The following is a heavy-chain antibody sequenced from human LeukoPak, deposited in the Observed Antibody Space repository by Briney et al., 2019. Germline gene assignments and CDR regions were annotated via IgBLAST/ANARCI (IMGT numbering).Heavy chain of an antibody. CDR2: ISSSSSYI. D-gene: IGHD5-12*01. CDR3: ARDEADGYAFEPFDY. J-gene: IGHJ4*02. Sequence: GGSLRLSCAASGFTFSSYSMNWVRQAPGKGLEWVSSISSSSSYIYYADSVKGRFTISRDNAKNSLYLQMNSLRAEDTAVYYCARDEADGYAFEPFDYWGQGTLVTVSS. V-gene: IGHV3-21*01. CDR1: GFTFSSYS.